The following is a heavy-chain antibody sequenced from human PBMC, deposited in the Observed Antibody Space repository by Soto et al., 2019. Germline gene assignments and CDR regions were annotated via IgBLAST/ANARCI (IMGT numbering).Heavy chain of an antibody. V-gene: IGHV4-39*01. D-gene: IGHD4-17*01. Sequence: PSETLSLTCTVSGGSISSSTYYWGWIRQPPGKGLEWIGRIYYSGSTYYNPSLKSRVTISVDTSKNQFSLKLSSVTAADTAVYYCARRYGPGFDYWGQGTLVTVSS. J-gene: IGHJ4*02. CDR2: IYYSGST. CDR3: ARRYGPGFDY. CDR1: GGSISSSTYY.